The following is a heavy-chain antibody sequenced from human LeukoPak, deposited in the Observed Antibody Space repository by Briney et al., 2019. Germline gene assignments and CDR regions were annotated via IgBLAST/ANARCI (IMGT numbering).Heavy chain of an antibody. CDR2: MNPNSGNT. CDR3: ARGYRLLWFGELLSWYFDL. CDR1: GYTFTSYD. J-gene: IGHJ2*01. Sequence: ASVKVSCKASGYTFTSYDMNWVRQATGQGLEWMGWMNPNSGNTGYAQKFQGRVTMTRNTSISTAYMELSSLRSEDTAVYYCARGYRLLWFGELLSWYFDLWGRGTLVTVSS. D-gene: IGHD3-10*01. V-gene: IGHV1-8*01.